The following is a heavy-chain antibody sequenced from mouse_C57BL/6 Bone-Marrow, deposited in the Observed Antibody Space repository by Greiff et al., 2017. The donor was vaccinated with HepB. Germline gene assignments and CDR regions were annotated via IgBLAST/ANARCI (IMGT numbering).Heavy chain of an antibody. Sequence: QVQLQQPGAELVKPGASVKVSCKASGYTFTSYWMHWVKQRPGQGLEWIGRIHPSDSDTNYNQKFKGKATLTVDKSSSTAYMQLSSLTSEDSAVYYTAMCDPLYYDAMDYWGQGTSVTVSS. V-gene: IGHV1-74*01. D-gene: IGHD2-3*01. J-gene: IGHJ4*01. CDR2: IHPSDSDT. CDR3: AMCDPLYYDAMDY. CDR1: GYTFTSYW.